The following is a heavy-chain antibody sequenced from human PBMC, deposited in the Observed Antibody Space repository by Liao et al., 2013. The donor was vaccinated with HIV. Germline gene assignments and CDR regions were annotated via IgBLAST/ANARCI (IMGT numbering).Heavy chain of an antibody. CDR2: LFQWER. Sequence: QVQLQESGPGLVKPSETLSLTCTVSGGSISNYYWSWIRQPAGKGPGMDWAYLFQWERQLQPLPQESSHHVSRHVQEPVLPEVELCDRPSDTAVYYCARTDQYYDFWNGYENWFDPWGQGTLVTVSS. CDR1: GGSISNYY. J-gene: IGHJ5*02. CDR3: ARTDQYYDFWNGYENWFDP. D-gene: IGHD3-3*01. V-gene: IGHV4-4*07.